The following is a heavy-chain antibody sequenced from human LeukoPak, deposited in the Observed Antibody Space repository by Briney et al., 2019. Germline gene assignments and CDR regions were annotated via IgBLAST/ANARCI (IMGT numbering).Heavy chain of an antibody. CDR1: GFSFSSYA. Sequence: GGSLRLSCAASGFSFSSYAMSWVRQAPGKGLEWVSGIIDNGESTYYASFAKGRFTISRDNSNNTLYLQMNSLRAEDTAVYYCAKLGGQEVHNYYVAVCGKGTTFAVSS. V-gene: IGHV3-23*01. CDR3: AKLGGQEVHNYYVAV. D-gene: IGHD3-16*01. J-gene: IGHJ6*03. CDR2: IIDNGEST.